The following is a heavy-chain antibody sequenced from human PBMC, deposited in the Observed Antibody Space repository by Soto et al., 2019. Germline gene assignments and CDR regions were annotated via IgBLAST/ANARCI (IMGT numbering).Heavy chain of an antibody. CDR1: GFTFSSYS. V-gene: IGHV3-21*01. Sequence: GGSLRLSCAASGFTFSSYSMKWVRQAPGKGLEWVSSISSSSSYIYYADSVKGRFTISRDNAKNSLYLQMNSLRAEDTAVYYCARVVLGSQYYYYYGMDVWGQGTTVTVYS. CDR3: ARVVLGSQYYYYYGMDV. J-gene: IGHJ6*02. CDR2: ISSSSSYI. D-gene: IGHD2-2*01.